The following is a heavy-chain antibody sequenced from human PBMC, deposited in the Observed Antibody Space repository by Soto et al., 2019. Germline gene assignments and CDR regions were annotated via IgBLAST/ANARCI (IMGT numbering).Heavy chain of an antibody. V-gene: IGHV4-39*01. J-gene: IGHJ6*03. CDR3: ARVGSGYGDYVYIYYYVDV. Sequence: SETLSLTCTVSGGSVSSSSYYWGWVRQPPGKGLEWIGSVYYSGSTYYNPSLESRVTISVDKSKNQFSLKLRSLSAADTAVYYCARVGSGYGDYVYIYYYVDVWGKGTTVTVSS. CDR1: GGSVSSSSYY. CDR2: VYYSGST. D-gene: IGHD4-17*01.